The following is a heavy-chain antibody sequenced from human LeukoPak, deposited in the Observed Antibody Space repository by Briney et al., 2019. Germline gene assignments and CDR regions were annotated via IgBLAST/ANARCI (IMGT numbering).Heavy chain of an antibody. V-gene: IGHV4-59*11. J-gene: IGHJ4*02. Sequence: SETLSVTCTVSGGSISSHYWSWIRQPPGKGLEWIGYIYNSGGTNYNPSLKSRVTISLDTSKNQFSLKLSSVTAADTAVYYCATYRSRGFDYWGQGTLVTVSS. CDR1: GGSISSHY. CDR2: IYNSGGT. D-gene: IGHD2-21*01. CDR3: ATYRSRGFDY.